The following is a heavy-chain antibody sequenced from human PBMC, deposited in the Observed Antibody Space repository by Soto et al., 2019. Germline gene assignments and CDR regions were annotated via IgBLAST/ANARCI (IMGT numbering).Heavy chain of an antibody. Sequence: ALVKRFCKASGYSFTSYYMHWVRQAPGQGLEWMGIINPSGGSTSYAQKFQGRVTMTRDTSTSTVYMELSSLRSEDTAVYSCGRGGYCSSTRCTSLSLGPSTWSDPWGKGSPVTVSS. D-gene: IGHD2-2*01. CDR1: GYSFTSYY. CDR3: GRGGYCSSTRCTSLSLGPSTWSDP. V-gene: IGHV1-46*01. CDR2: INPSGGST. J-gene: IGHJ5*02.